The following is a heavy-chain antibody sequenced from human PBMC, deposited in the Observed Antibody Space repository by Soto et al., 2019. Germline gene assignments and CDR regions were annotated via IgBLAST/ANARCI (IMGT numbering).Heavy chain of an antibody. V-gene: IGHV3-49*03. Sequence: GGSLRLSCTASGFSFGDYAMSWFRQAPGMGLEWVCFIRSKTYGETIEYAASVKGRFIISRDDSKSIVYLEMNSLQIEDTAVYYCTKGGGVTQNVDYWGRGTRVTVSS. CDR3: TKGGGVTQNVDY. CDR2: IRSKTYGETI. CDR1: GFSFGDYA. J-gene: IGHJ4*02. D-gene: IGHD3-16*01.